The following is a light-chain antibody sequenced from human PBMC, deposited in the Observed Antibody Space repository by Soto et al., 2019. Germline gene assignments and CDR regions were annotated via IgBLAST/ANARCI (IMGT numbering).Light chain of an antibody. CDR3: SSYAGSHTWV. V-gene: IGLV2-23*01. J-gene: IGLJ3*02. Sequence: QSALTQPASVSGSPGQSITISCTGTSSDVGSYNLVSWYQQHPGKAPKLMIYEGSKRPSGVSYRFSGSKSGNTASLTISGLQAEDEAIYNCSSYAGSHTWVFGGGTKLTVL. CDR1: SSDVGSYNL. CDR2: EGS.